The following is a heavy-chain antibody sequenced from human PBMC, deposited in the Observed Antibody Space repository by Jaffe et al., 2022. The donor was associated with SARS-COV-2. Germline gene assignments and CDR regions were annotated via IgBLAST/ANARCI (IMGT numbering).Heavy chain of an antibody. J-gene: IGHJ4*02. CDR3: ARDPWDILTGYPYGRFDY. V-gene: IGHV1-3*01. CDR1: GYSFTKYA. CDR2: INAGNGHT. Sequence: QVQLVQSGAEVKKPGASVKVSCKASGYSFTKYAMYWVRQAPGQRLEWMGWINAGNGHTKNSQKFQGRVTITRDTSASTAYMELSSLRSEDTAVYYCARDPWDILTGYPYGRFDYWGQGTLVTVSS. D-gene: IGHD3-9*01.